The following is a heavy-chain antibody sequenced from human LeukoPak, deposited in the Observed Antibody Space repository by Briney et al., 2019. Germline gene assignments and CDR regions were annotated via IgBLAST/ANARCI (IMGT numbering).Heavy chain of an antibody. Sequence: GGSLRLSCAASGFTFSDYYMSWIRQAPGKGLEWVSYISSSGSTIYYADSVKGRFTISRDNAKNSLYLQMNSLRAEDTAVYYCARALVQSSSYDAFDIWGQGTMVSVSS. CDR1: GFTFSDYY. CDR3: ARALVQSSSYDAFDI. V-gene: IGHV3-11*01. J-gene: IGHJ3*02. CDR2: ISSSGSTI. D-gene: IGHD6-6*01.